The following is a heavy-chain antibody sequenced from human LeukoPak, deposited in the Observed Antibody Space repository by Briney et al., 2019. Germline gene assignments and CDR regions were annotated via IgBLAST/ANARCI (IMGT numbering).Heavy chain of an antibody. D-gene: IGHD7-27*01. CDR3: VRGDWGSGY. CDR2: SNPDGSQT. Sequence: GGSLRLSCAASGFTVRSHWMHWVRHSPGKGLVWVSLSNPDGSQTSYADSVKGRFTISRDNAKNTLYLQMNSLRAEDTAVYYCVRGDWGSGYWGQGTLVTVSS. J-gene: IGHJ4*02. V-gene: IGHV3-74*01. CDR1: GFTVRSHW.